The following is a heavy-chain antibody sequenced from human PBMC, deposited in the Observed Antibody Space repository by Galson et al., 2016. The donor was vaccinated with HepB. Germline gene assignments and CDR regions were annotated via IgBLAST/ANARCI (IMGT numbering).Heavy chain of an antibody. CDR3: AKDPSVVTAGGRWFDP. V-gene: IGHV3-30*18. J-gene: IGHJ5*02. CDR2: ISEDGNIK. Sequence: SLRLSCAASGFTFSDYGMHWIRQAPGKGLEWVTVISEDGNIKHYAGSVKGRFTVSRDNSRSTLYLQMNSLRVEDTAVYYCAKDPSVVTAGGRWFDPWGQGTLVTVSS. D-gene: IGHD1-26*01. CDR1: GFTFSDYG.